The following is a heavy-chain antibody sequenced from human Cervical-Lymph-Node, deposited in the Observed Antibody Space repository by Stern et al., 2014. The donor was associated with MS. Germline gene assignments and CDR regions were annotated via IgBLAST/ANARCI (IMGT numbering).Heavy chain of an antibody. CDR2: MSVSGDNT. CDR3: AKGGTPGQWTALIIPDERKFDS. D-gene: IGHD2-21*01. Sequence: EVQLEESGGGLAQPGGSLRLSCAASGFTISNYAMTWVRQAPGKGLEWVSSMSVSGDNTLYADSVKGRFTTSRDNFKNTLYLQMNSRGADDTAVYYCAKGGTPGQWTALIIPDERKFDSWGQGTLVIVSS. CDR1: GFTISNYA. V-gene: IGHV3-23*04. J-gene: IGHJ4*02.